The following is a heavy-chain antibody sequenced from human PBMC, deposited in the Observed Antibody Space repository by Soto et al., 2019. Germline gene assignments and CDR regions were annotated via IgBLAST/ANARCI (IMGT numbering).Heavy chain of an antibody. Sequence: PGESLKISCAASGFTFSSYWMSWVRQAPGKGLEWVANIKQDGSEKYYVDSVKGRFTISRDNAKNSLYLQMNSLRAEDTAVYYCARGVQVVIIPPQGYYYYGMDVWGQGTTVTVSS. J-gene: IGHJ6*02. V-gene: IGHV3-7*03. CDR1: GFTFSSYW. D-gene: IGHD3-3*01. CDR2: IKQDGSEK. CDR3: ARGVQVVIIPPQGYYYYGMDV.